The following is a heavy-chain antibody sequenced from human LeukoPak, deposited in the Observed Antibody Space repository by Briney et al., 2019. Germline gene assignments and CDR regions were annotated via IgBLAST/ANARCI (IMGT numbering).Heavy chain of an antibody. V-gene: IGHV1-2*04. CDR3: AKSYGSGGYYYGMDV. D-gene: IGHD3-10*01. CDR1: GYTFTGYY. Sequence: GASVKVSCKASGYTFTGYYMHWVRQAPGQGLEWMGWINPNSGGTNYAQKFQGWATMTRDTSISTAYMELSRLRSDDTAVYYCAKSYGSGGYYYGMDVWGKGTTVTVSS. J-gene: IGHJ6*04. CDR2: INPNSGGT.